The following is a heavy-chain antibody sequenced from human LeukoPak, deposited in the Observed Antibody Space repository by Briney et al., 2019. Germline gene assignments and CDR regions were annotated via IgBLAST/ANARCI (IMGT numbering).Heavy chain of an antibody. CDR3: ARRNYYGSGIRRYYYYYMDV. CDR2: IYYSGST. D-gene: IGHD3-10*01. Sequence: PSETLSLTCTVSGGSISSSSYYWGWIRQPPGKGLEWIGSIYYSGSTNYNPSLKSRVTISVDTSKNQFSLKLSSVTAADTAVYYCARRNYYGSGIRRYYYYYMDVWGKGTTVTISS. J-gene: IGHJ6*03. CDR1: GGSISSSSYY. V-gene: IGHV4-39*07.